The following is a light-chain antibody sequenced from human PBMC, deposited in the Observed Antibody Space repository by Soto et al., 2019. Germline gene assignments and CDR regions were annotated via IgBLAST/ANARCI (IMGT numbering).Light chain of an antibody. CDR3: SSYAGGNNAYV. V-gene: IGLV2-8*01. CDR2: EVT. Sequence: QSVLTQPPSGSGSPGQSGTISCTGASSDVGGYNYVSWYQQHPGKAPKLMIYEVTKRPSGVPDRFSGSKSGNTASLTVSGLQPEDEADYYCSSYAGGNNAYVFGTGTKVTVL. CDR1: SSDVGGYNY. J-gene: IGLJ1*01.